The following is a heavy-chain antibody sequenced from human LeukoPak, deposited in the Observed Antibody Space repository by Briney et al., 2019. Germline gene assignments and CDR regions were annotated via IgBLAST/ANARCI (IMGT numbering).Heavy chain of an antibody. CDR3: ARSQGTQLWYSY. CDR2: IYPGDSDT. V-gene: IGHV5-51*01. Sequence: GESLRISCKGSGYSFNTYWIGWVRQMPGKGLEWMGIIYPGDSDTRYSPSFQGQVTISADKSISTAYMQWGSLKASDTAMYYCARSQGTQLWYSYWGQGTLVTVSS. J-gene: IGHJ4*02. CDR1: GYSFNTYW. D-gene: IGHD5-18*01.